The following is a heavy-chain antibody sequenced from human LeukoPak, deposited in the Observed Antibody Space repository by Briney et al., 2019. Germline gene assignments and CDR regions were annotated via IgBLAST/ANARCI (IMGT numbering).Heavy chain of an antibody. D-gene: IGHD2-2*01. V-gene: IGHV3-23*01. J-gene: IGHJ4*02. CDR2: ISGSGGST. CDR1: GFTFSSYA. Sequence: GGSLRLSCAASGFTFSSYAMSWVRQAPGKGLEWVSAISGSGGSTYYADSVKGRFTISRDNSKNTLYLQMNSLRAEDTAVYYCAKDYEFGYCSSTSCYFPYYFDYWGQGTLVTVSS. CDR3: AKDYEFGYCSSTSCYFPYYFDY.